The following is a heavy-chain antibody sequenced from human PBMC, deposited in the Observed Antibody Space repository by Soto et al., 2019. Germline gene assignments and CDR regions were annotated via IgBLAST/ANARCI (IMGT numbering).Heavy chain of an antibody. J-gene: IGHJ4*02. CDR3: AREGYSSGCSNLNPFSY. D-gene: IGHD6-19*01. V-gene: IGHV1-18*01. Sequence: ASVKVSCKASGYTFTSYGISWVRQAPGQGLEWMGWISAYNGNTNYAQKLQGRVTMTTDTSTSTAYMELRSLRSDDTAVYYCAREGYSSGCSNLNPFSYRAQGTLVPVSS. CDR2: ISAYNGNT. CDR1: GYTFTSYG.